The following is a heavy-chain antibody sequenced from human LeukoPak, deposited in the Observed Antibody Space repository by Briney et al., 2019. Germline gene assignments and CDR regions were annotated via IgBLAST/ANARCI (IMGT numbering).Heavy chain of an antibody. CDR2: IVVGSGNT. CDR1: GFTFTTSA. CDR3: AAVPNANAWYWDDALDL. D-gene: IGHD2-8*02. J-gene: IGHJ3*01. Sequence: ASVKVSCKASGFTFTTSAVQWVRQARGQRLEWIGRIVVGSGNTDHAQKFQGRLTSTRDISTSTAYMELSSLTSDDTAVYYCAAVPNANAWYWDDALDLWGQEKLLTVSS. V-gene: IGHV1-58*01.